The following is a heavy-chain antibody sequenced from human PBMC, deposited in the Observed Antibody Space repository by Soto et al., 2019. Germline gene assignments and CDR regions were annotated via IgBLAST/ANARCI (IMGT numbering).Heavy chain of an antibody. CDR3: ARHSGYYDILTGYLPTYYYGMDV. Sequence: KTSETLSLTCTVSGDSISDYFWSWIRQPPGKGLEWIGFIRYSGSTSYKPSLNSRVTISLDTSKRQFSLKLRSVTAADTAVYYCARHSGYYDILTGYLPTYYYGMDVWGQGTTVTVSS. CDR1: GDSISDYF. D-gene: IGHD3-9*01. V-gene: IGHV4-59*08. CDR2: IRYSGST. J-gene: IGHJ6*02.